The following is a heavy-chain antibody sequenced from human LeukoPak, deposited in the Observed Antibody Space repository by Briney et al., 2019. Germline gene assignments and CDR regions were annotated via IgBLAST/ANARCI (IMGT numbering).Heavy chain of an antibody. V-gene: IGHV3-23*01. Sequence: PGGSLRLSCAASGFTFSSYAMSWVRQAPGKGLEWVSAISGSGGSTYYADSVKGRFTISRDNSKNTLYLQMNSLRAEDTAVYYCATWGYDYVWGSYRNDAFDIWAKGQWSPSPQ. CDR2: ISGSGGST. J-gene: IGHJ3*02. CDR3: ATWGYDYVWGSYRNDAFDI. D-gene: IGHD3-16*02. CDR1: GFTFSSYA.